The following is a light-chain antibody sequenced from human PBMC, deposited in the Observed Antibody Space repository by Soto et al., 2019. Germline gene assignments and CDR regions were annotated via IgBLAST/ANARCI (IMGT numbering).Light chain of an antibody. CDR3: QVWDSSSEHVV. J-gene: IGLJ3*02. V-gene: IGLV3-21*02. CDR2: DDS. CDR1: KIGSKS. Sequence: SYELTQPPSVSVAPGQTVRISCGGAKIGSKSVHWYQQKAGQTPELVVYDDSDRPSGIPERFSGSNSGNTASLTITRVEGGDDADYYCQVWDSSSEHVVFGGGTKLTVL.